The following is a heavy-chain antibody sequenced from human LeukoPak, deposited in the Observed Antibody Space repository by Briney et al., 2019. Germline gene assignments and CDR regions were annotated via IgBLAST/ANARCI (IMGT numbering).Heavy chain of an antibody. CDR3: AKGPRLPAADYYVSD. J-gene: IGHJ4*02. V-gene: IGHV3-23*01. D-gene: IGHD2-2*01. CDR1: GFTFSSYA. Sequence: GGSLRLSCAASGFTFSSYAMTWVRQAPGKGLEWVSAISGSGSSSFYADSVKGRFPISRDNSKNTLYLQMNSLRAGDTAVYFCAKGPRLPAADYYVSDWGQGTLLTVSS. CDR2: ISGSGSSS.